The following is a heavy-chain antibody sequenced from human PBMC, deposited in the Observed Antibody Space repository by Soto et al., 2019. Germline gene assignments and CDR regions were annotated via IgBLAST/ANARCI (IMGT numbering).Heavy chain of an antibody. CDR1: GFSFTTAGVA. CDR2: IYYNDDR. Sequence: SGPTLVNPTQTLTLTCTFSGFSFTTAGVAVGWIRQTPGGALEWLTLIYYNDDRRFSPSLKTRHTITGDTPKNQVVLSLTNVDPGDTATYFCAHSDGGYEIIYFDFWGQGIPVTVSS. V-gene: IGHV2-5*01. D-gene: IGHD5-12*01. CDR3: AHSDGGYEIIYFDF. J-gene: IGHJ4*02.